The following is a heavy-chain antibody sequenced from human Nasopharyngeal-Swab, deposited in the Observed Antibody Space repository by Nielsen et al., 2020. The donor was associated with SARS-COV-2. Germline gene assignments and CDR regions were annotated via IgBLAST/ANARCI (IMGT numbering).Heavy chain of an antibody. Sequence: GESLKISCAASGFTFSSYGMHWVRQAPGKGPEWVAVISYDGSNKYYADSVKGRFTISRDNSKNTLYLQMNSLRAEDTAVYYCARGTAMASFDYWGQGTLVTVSS. CDR1: GFTFSSYG. J-gene: IGHJ4*02. CDR3: ARGTAMASFDY. CDR2: ISYDGSNK. V-gene: IGHV3-30*03. D-gene: IGHD5-18*01.